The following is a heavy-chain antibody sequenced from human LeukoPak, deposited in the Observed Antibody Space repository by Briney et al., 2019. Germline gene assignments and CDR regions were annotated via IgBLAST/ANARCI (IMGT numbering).Heavy chain of an antibody. V-gene: IGHV4-4*07. D-gene: IGHD2-21*02. Sequence: SETLSLTCTVSGGSISSYYWSWIRQPAGKGLEWIGRIYTSGSTNYNPSLKSRVTISVDTSKNQFSLKLSSVTAADTAVYYCARDPYCGGDCYEAFDIWGQGTMVTVSS. CDR1: GGSISSYY. CDR2: IYTSGST. J-gene: IGHJ3*02. CDR3: ARDPYCGGDCYEAFDI.